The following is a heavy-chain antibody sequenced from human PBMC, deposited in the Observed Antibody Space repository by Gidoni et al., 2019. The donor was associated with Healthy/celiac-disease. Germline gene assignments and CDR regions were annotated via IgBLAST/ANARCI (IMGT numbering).Heavy chain of an antibody. V-gene: IGHV3-21*01. D-gene: IGHD2-8*01. CDR1: GFTFISYS. CDR3: ARAGEDIVLMVYAAIFDY. Sequence: EVQLVESGGGLVKPGGSLRLSCAASGFTFISYSMNWVRQAPGKGLEWVSSISSSSSYIYYADSVKGRFTISRDNAKNSLYLQMNSLRAEDTAVYYCARAGEDIVLMVYAAIFDYWGQGTLVTVSS. J-gene: IGHJ4*02. CDR2: ISSSSSYI.